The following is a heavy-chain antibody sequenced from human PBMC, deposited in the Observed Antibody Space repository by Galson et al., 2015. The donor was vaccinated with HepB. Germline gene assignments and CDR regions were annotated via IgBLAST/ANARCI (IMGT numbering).Heavy chain of an antibody. V-gene: IGHV1-18*04. CDR3: ARGNTALLY. D-gene: IGHD5-18*01. Sequence: SVKVSCKASGYTFTDYIITWVRQAPGQGLEWLGWVSVSNGDTNYAQNFRGRVTMTTDTSSSTAYMDLGYLRSADTATYYCARGNTALLYWGQGTLISVPS. CDR1: GYTFTDYI. CDR2: VSVSNGDT. J-gene: IGHJ4*02.